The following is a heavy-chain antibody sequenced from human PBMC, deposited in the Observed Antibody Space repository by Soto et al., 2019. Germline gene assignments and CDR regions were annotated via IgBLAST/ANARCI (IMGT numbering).Heavy chain of an antibody. CDR3: AKDLSSSWYTNWFDP. CDR1: GFTFSSYA. CDR2: ISGSGGST. D-gene: IGHD6-13*01. J-gene: IGHJ5*02. V-gene: IGHV3-23*01. Sequence: EVQLLASGGGLVQPGGSLRLSCAASGFTFSSYAMSWVRQPPGKGLEWVSAISGSGGSTYYADSVKGRFTISRDNSKNTLYLQMHSLSAEDTAVYYCAKDLSSSWYTNWFDPWGQGTLVTVSS.